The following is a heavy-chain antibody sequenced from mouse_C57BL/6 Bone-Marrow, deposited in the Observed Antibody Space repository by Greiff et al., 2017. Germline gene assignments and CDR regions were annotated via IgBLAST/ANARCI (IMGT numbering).Heavy chain of an antibody. CDR1: GYTFTSYW. V-gene: IGHV1-50*01. Sequence: QVQLKQPGAELVKPGASVKLSCKASGYTFTSYWMQWVKQRPGQGLEWIGEIDPSDSYTNYNQKFKGKATLTVDTSSSTAYMQLSSLTSEDSAVYYCAREEVTHCGFAYWGQGTLVTVSA. D-gene: IGHD2-13*01. J-gene: IGHJ3*01. CDR2: IDPSDSYT. CDR3: AREEVTHCGFAY.